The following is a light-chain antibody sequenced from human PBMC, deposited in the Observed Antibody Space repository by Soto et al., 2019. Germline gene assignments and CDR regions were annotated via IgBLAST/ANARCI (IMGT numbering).Light chain of an antibody. CDR3: QQFHSFSRT. CDR1: QNINSW. J-gene: IGKJ1*01. CDR2: DAS. Sequence: DIQTTQSPSTLSTSVGDRVTITCRASQNINSWLAWYQQKPGKAPNLLIYDASTLESGVPSRFSGSGSGTEFTLTISSLQPEDFATYYCQQFHSFSRTFGQGTKVDIK. V-gene: IGKV1-5*01.